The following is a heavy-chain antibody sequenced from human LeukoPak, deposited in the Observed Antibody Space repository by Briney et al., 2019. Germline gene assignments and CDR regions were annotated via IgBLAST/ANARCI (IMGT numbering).Heavy chain of an antibody. Sequence: GGSLRLSCAASGFTFSTYWMHWVRQAPGKGLVWVSRINSDASSANYADSVKGRFTISRDDARNTLYLQMNSLRVEDTAVYYCAELGITMIGGVWGKGTTVTISS. CDR3: AELGITMIGGV. CDR2: INSDASSA. CDR1: GFTFSTYW. D-gene: IGHD3-10*02. J-gene: IGHJ6*04. V-gene: IGHV3-74*01.